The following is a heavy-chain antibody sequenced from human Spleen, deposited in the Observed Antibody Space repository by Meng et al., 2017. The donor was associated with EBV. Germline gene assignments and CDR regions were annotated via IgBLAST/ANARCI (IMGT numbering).Heavy chain of an antibody. J-gene: IGHJ4*02. CDR3: ASHDYFNTRWYVNF. D-gene: IGHD2/OR15-2a*01. V-gene: IGHV4-39*01. CDR2: IYSRGST. Sequence: HLQESGPGLVKPSETLSLTCTVSGDSISSSSYWVWIRQPPGKGLEWIGSIYSRGSTFYNPSLESRLTMSVDTSKNQFSLKLTSLTAADTALYYCASHDYFNTRWYVNFWGQGTLVTVSS. CDR1: GDSISSSSY.